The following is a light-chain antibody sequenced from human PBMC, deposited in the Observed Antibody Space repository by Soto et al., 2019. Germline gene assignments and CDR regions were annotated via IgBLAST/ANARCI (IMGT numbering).Light chain of an antibody. CDR2: DSD. CDR1: SSNIGNNF. V-gene: IGLV1-51*01. CDR3: AAWDTSLSAVV. Sequence: QSVLTQPPSVSAAPGQMVTISCSGSSSNIGNNFVSWYQQVPGTAPKLLIYDSDKRPSGIPDRFSGFKSGTSAILGITGLQTGDEADYYCAAWDTSLSAVVFGGRTKLTVL. J-gene: IGLJ2*01.